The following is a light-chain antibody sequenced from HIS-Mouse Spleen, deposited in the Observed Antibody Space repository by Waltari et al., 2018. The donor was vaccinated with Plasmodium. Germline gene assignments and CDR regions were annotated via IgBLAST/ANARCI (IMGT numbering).Light chain of an antibody. CDR3: QQYNNWSFT. Sequence: EIVMTQSPATLSVSPGERATLSCRASQSVSSNFAWYQQKPGQAPRLHIYGASTRATGIPARFSGSGSGTEFTLTISSLQSEDFAVYYCQQYNNWSFTFGPGTKVDIK. J-gene: IGKJ3*01. V-gene: IGKV3-15*01. CDR1: QSVSSN. CDR2: GAS.